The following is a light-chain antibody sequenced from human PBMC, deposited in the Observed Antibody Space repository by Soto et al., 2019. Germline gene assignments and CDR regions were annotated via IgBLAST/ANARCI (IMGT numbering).Light chain of an antibody. V-gene: IGKV3-15*01. J-gene: IGKJ1*01. CDR3: QQYNNGTPIT. CDR2: DTT. CDR1: QSVSIK. Sequence: EIVMTQSPATLSVSPGERATLSCRASQSVSIKLAWYQQRPGQAPRLLIYDTTTRATGIPARFSGSGSGTEFTLTISSLQSEDFAVYYCQQYNNGTPITFGQGTKVDNK.